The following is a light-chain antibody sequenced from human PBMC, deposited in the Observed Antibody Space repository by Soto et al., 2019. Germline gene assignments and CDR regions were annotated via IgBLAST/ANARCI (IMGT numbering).Light chain of an antibody. CDR3: QQRSKWPRL. CDR2: DAS. Sequence: EIVLTQSPDTLSLSPGERATLSCRASQSVTTYLAWYQQKPGQAPRLLIYDASKRATGVPARFSGSGSGTDFTLTINSLESEDFAVYYCQQRSKWPRLFGGGTKVEIK. J-gene: IGKJ4*01. CDR1: QSVTTY. V-gene: IGKV3-11*01.